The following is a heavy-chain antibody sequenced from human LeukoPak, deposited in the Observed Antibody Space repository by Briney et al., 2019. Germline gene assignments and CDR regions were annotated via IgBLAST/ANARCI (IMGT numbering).Heavy chain of an antibody. Sequence: SETLSLTCAVYGGSFSDYYWTWIRQTPGKGLEWIGQIGHSGTTSYNPSLKSRVTMSVDTSKNQFSLKLTSVTAADTAVYYCARGCPGYWGQGTLVTVSS. CDR1: GGSFSDYY. J-gene: IGHJ4*02. CDR2: IGHSGTT. CDR3: ARGCPGY. V-gene: IGHV4-34*01.